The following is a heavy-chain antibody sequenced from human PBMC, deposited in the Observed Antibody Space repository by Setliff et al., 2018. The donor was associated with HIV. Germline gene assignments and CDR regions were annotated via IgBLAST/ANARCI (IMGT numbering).Heavy chain of an antibody. D-gene: IGHD6-19*01. CDR2: IYTSGNTNYNPST. Sequence: SETLSLTCTVSGDSISSGGYYWSWIRQPAGQGLEWIGRIYTSGNTNYNPSTNYNPSLKSRITISLETSRNQFSLRVTSVTATDTAVYYCTRQSPVAGSGAFDIWGQGTMVTV. CDR1: GDSISSGGYY. J-gene: IGHJ3*02. V-gene: IGHV4-61*02. CDR3: TRQSPVAGSGAFDI.